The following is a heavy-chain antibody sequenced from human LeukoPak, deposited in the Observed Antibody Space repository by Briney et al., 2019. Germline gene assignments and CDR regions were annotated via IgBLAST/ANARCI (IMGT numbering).Heavy chain of an antibody. J-gene: IGHJ5*02. Sequence: PPQTLSLTCTVSGGSISSYYWSSIRQPPGQGLEWIGYIYYSGSTNYNPSLKSRVTISVDTSKNQFSLKLSSVTAADTAVYYCARLTYGSRWFDPWGQGTLVTVSS. D-gene: IGHD3-16*01. CDR1: GGSISSYY. V-gene: IGHV4-59*08. CDR3: ARLTYGSRWFDP. CDR2: IYYSGST.